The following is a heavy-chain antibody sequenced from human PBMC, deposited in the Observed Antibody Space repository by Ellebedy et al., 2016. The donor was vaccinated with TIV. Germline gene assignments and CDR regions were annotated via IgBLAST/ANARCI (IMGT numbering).Heavy chain of an antibody. J-gene: IGHJ5*02. CDR1: DGSFSDYY. V-gene: IGHV4-34*01. D-gene: IGHD6-19*01. CDR2: VHHSGST. Sequence: MPSETLSLTCAVYDGSFSDYYWCWIRQSPGKGLEWIGEVHHSGSTIYSPSLRSRVTISVDTSKNQFSLRLSSVTPADTAVYYCAREVVAVAAYNWFDPWGQGTLVTVSS. CDR3: AREVVAVAAYNWFDP.